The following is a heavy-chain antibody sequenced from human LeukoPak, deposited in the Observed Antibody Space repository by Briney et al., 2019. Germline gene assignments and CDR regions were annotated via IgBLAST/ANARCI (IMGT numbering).Heavy chain of an antibody. CDR3: ARRIRGAPTDY. CDR2: MNPNSGNT. Sequence: RVASVKVSCKASGYTFTTYDLNWVRQATGQGLEWMGWMNPNSGNTGYAQKFQGRVTMTRNISITTAYIELSNLTSEDTAVYYCARRIRGAPTDYWGQGTLVTVSS. D-gene: IGHD3-10*01. CDR1: GYTFTTYD. J-gene: IGHJ4*02. V-gene: IGHV1-8*01.